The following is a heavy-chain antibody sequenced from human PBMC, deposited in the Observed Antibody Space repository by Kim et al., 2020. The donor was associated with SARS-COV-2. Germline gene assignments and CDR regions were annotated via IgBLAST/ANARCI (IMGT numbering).Heavy chain of an antibody. V-gene: IGHV3-33*05. Sequence: GGSLRLSCAASGFTFSSYGMHWVRQAPGKGLEWVAVISYDGSNKYYADSVKGRFTISRDNSKNTLYLQMNSLRAEDTAVYYCARDLLYYDYVWGSYRPGYFDYWGQGTLVTVSS. CDR2: ISYDGSNK. D-gene: IGHD3-16*02. J-gene: IGHJ4*02. CDR1: GFTFSSYG. CDR3: ARDLLYYDYVWGSYRPGYFDY.